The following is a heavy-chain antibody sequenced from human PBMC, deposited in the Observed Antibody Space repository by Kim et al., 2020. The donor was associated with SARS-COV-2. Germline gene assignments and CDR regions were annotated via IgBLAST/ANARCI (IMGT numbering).Heavy chain of an antibody. V-gene: IGHV4-4*02. CDR3: AAIPSSGWNRETLGS. Sequence: SETLSLTCTVSDASIKSSTWWSWLRQSPGEGLHWIGEVDESGTTNYHPSLKSRVSISIDTTTNQFSLKLNSVTTADTAIYYCAAIPSSGWNRETLGSWGRGPLVTVSS. D-gene: IGHD6-19*01. CDR2: VDESGTT. CDR1: DASIKSSTW. J-gene: IGHJ5*02.